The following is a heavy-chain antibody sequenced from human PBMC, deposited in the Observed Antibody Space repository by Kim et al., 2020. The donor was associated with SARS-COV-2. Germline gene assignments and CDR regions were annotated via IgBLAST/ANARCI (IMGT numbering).Heavy chain of an antibody. Sequence: NYAQKFQGRVTITADESTSTAYMELSSLRSEDTAVYYCARGEILFHWFDPWGQGTLVTVSS. J-gene: IGHJ5*02. CDR3: ARGEILFHWFDP. D-gene: IGHD2-15*01. V-gene: IGHV1-69*01.